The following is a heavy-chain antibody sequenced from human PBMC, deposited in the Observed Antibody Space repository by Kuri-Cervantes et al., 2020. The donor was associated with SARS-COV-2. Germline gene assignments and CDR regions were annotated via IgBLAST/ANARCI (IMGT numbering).Heavy chain of an antibody. CDR2: IWYDGSNK. CDR3: ARDPVIERWLADWYFDV. CDR1: GFTFSSYA. D-gene: IGHD6-19*01. V-gene: IGHV3-33*08. Sequence: GGSLRLSCAASGFTFSSYAMSWVRQAPGKGLEWVAVIWYDGSNKYYADSVKGRFTISRDNSKNTLYLQMNSLRAEDTAVYYCARDPVIERWLADWYFDVWGRGTLVTVSS. J-gene: IGHJ2*01.